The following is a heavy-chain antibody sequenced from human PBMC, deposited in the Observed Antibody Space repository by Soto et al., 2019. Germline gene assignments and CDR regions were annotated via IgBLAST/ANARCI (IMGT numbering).Heavy chain of an antibody. CDR2: IWYDGSNK. V-gene: IGHV3-33*01. D-gene: IGHD3-22*01. CDR3: TATTIDHYGMDV. Sequence: SLRLSCAASGFTFSSYGMHWVRQAPGKGLEWVAVIWYDGSNKYYADSVKGRFTISRDNSKNTLYLQMNSLRAEDTAVYYCTATTIDHYGMDVWGQGTTVTVSS. J-gene: IGHJ6*02. CDR1: GFTFSSYG.